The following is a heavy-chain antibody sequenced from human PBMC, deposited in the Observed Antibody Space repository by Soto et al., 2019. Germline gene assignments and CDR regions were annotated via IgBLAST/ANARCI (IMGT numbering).Heavy chain of an antibody. CDR1: GFTFSSYG. J-gene: IGHJ4*02. CDR2: IWYDGSNK. V-gene: IGHV3-33*06. D-gene: IGHD3-10*02. Sequence: PGGCLRLSCAAAGFTFSSYGMHWVRQAPGKGLEWVAVIWYDGSNKYYADSVRGRFTISRDNSKNTLYLQMNSLRAEDTAVYYCANVRGPLWGQGTLVTVSS. CDR3: ANVRGPL.